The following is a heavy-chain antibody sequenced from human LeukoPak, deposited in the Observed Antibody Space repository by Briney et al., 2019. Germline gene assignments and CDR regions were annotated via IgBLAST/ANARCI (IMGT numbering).Heavy chain of an antibody. V-gene: IGHV4-59*03. D-gene: IGHD3-10*01. CDR3: VSYGGSGSYSFDY. Sequence: SETLSLTCTVSGGSFTTYYWSWIRQPPGKGLEWIGYIYYSGTTNYNPSLKSRVTISVDTPKKQFPLKLTSVTAADTAVYYCVSYGGSGSYSFDYWGQGTLVTVS. CDR1: GGSFTTYY. CDR2: IYYSGTT. J-gene: IGHJ4*02.